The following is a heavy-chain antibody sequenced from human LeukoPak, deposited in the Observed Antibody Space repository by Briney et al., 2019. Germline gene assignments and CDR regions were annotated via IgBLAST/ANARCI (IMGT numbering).Heavy chain of an antibody. Sequence: GGSLRLSCAASGFTFSTYPMNWVRQAPGKGLEWVANIKQDGSEKYYVDSVKGRFTISRDNAKNSLYLQMNSLRAEDTAVYYCARDGQIAAAPTGYWGQGTLVTVSS. V-gene: IGHV3-7*01. D-gene: IGHD6-13*01. CDR3: ARDGQIAAAPTGY. J-gene: IGHJ4*02. CDR2: IKQDGSEK. CDR1: GFTFSTYP.